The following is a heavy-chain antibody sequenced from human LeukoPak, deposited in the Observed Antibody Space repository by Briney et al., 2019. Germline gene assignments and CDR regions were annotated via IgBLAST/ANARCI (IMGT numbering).Heavy chain of an antibody. CDR1: GGTFSTSA. V-gene: IGHV1-69*13. D-gene: IGHD3-22*01. Sequence: SVKVSCKTSGGTFSTSAISWVRRAPGQGPEWMGGIIPIFGTGNYAQKFQGRVTITADEFTSTAYMELSSLTSEDTAAYYCARGLGDSSGYYFSDNWGQGTLVTVSS. CDR2: IIPIFGTG. J-gene: IGHJ4*02. CDR3: ARGLGDSSGYYFSDN.